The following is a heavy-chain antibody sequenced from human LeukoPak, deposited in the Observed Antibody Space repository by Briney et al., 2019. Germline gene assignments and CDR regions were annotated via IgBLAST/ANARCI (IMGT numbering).Heavy chain of an antibody. V-gene: IGHV1-2*06. Sequence: ASVKVSCKASGYTFTGYYMHWVRQAPGQGLEWMGRINPNSGGTNHAQKFQGRVTMTRDTSISTAYIELSRLRSDDTAVYYCARSMVRGVIPGYWGQGTLVTVSP. CDR3: ARSMVRGVIPGY. CDR1: GYTFTGYY. CDR2: INPNSGGT. D-gene: IGHD3-10*01. J-gene: IGHJ4*02.